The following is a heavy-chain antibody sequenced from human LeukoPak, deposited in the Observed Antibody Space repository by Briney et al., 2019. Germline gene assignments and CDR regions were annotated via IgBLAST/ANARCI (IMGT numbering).Heavy chain of an antibody. D-gene: IGHD3-3*01. Sequence: ASVKVSCKASGYTFTSYTIYWVRQAPGQRLEWMGWNNAGNGNTKYSQEFQDRVTITRDTSASTADMELSSLRSEDMAVYYCARARYETRIWPKSRYDYYHYMDVWGKGTTVTVSS. CDR3: ARARYETRIWPKSRYDYYHYMDV. CDR2: NNAGNGNT. J-gene: IGHJ6*03. V-gene: IGHV1-3*02. CDR1: GYTFTSYT.